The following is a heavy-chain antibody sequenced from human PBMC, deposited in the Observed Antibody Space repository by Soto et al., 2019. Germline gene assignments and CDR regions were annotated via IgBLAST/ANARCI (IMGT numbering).Heavy chain of an antibody. CDR1: GYTFTSYY. Sequence: GASVKVSCKASGYTFTSYYMHWVRQAPGQGLEWMGIINPSGGSTSYAQKFQGRVTMTRDTSTSTVYMELSGLRSEDTAVYYCAINYGDYVPYYYYGMDVWGQGTTVTVSS. V-gene: IGHV1-46*01. D-gene: IGHD4-17*01. CDR2: INPSGGST. CDR3: AINYGDYVPYYYYGMDV. J-gene: IGHJ6*02.